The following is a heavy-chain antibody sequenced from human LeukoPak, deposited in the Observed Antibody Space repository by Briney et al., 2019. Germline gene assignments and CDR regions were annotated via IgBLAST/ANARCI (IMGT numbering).Heavy chain of an antibody. CDR2: INHSGST. D-gene: IGHD5-24*01. Sequence: PSETLSLTCTFSGDSISSYFWNWIRQPAGKGLEWIGEINHSGSTNYNPSLKSRVTISVDTSKNQFSLKLSSVTAADTAVYYCARGWSKDGYNLDYWGQGTLVTVSS. CDR1: GDSISSYF. J-gene: IGHJ4*02. CDR3: ARGWSKDGYNLDY. V-gene: IGHV4-34*01.